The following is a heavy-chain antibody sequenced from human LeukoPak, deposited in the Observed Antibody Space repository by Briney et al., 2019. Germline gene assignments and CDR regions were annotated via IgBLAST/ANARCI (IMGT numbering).Heavy chain of an antibody. Sequence: TGGSLRLSCAASGFTFSSYGMSWVRQAPGKGLEWVSAINGSGGSTYYADSVKGRFTISRDNSKNTLYLQMNSLRAEDTAVYYCAPRVTQGYSLGDDAFDIWGQGTMVTVSS. CDR3: APRVTQGYSLGDDAFDI. J-gene: IGHJ3*02. CDR1: GFTFSSYG. D-gene: IGHD5-18*01. CDR2: INGSGGST. V-gene: IGHV3-23*01.